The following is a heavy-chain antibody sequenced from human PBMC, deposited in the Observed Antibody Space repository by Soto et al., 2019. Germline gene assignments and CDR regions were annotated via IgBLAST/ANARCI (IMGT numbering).Heavy chain of an antibody. Sequence: PGGSLRLSCAASGFTVSSNYMSWVRQAPGKGLEWVSVIYSGGSTYHADSVKGRFTISRDNSKNTLYLQMNSLRAEDTAVYYCARNLIGSSWTGNYYYYGMDVWGQGTTVTVSS. D-gene: IGHD6-13*01. V-gene: IGHV3-53*01. CDR1: GFTVSSNY. CDR3: ARNLIGSSWTGNYYYYGMDV. CDR2: IYSGGST. J-gene: IGHJ6*02.